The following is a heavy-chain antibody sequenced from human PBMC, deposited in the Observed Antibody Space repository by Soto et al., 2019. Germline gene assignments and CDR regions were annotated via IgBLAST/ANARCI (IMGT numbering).Heavy chain of an antibody. Sequence: PSETLSLTCTVSGGSVSSGSYYWSWIRQPPGKGLEWIGYIYYSGSTNYNPSLKSRVTISVDTSKNQFSLKLSSVTAADTAVYYCARHWGSWPDYYYYMDVWGKGTTVTVSS. D-gene: IGHD6-13*01. J-gene: IGHJ6*03. V-gene: IGHV4-61*01. CDR3: ARHWGSWPDYYYYMDV. CDR2: IYYSGST. CDR1: GGSVSSGSYY.